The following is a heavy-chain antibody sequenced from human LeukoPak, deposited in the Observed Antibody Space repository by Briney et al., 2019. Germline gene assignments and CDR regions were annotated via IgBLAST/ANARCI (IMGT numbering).Heavy chain of an antibody. Sequence: SETLSLTCAVYGGSFSGYYWSWIRQPPGKGLEWIGEINHSGSTNYNPSLKSRVTISVDTSKNQFSLKLSSVTAADTAVYYCARGYSSSWYYPYWNDYWGQGTLVTVSS. D-gene: IGHD6-13*01. CDR3: ARGYSSSWYYPYWNDY. CDR2: INHSGST. J-gene: IGHJ4*02. V-gene: IGHV4-34*01. CDR1: GGSFSGYY.